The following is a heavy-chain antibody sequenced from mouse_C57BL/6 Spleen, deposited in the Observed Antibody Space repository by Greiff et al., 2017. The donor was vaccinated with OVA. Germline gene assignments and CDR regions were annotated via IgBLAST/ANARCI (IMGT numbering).Heavy chain of an antibody. D-gene: IGHD3-2*02. CDR3: ARWDSSEGAMDY. V-gene: IGHV1-19*01. J-gene: IGHJ4*01. Sequence: EVKLMESGPVLVKPGASVKMSCKASGYTFTDYYMNWVKQSHGKSLEWIGVINPYNGGTSYNQKFKGKATLTVDKSSSTAYMELNSLTSEDSAVYYCARWDSSEGAMDYWGQGTSVTVSS. CDR1: GYTFTDYY. CDR2: INPYNGGT.